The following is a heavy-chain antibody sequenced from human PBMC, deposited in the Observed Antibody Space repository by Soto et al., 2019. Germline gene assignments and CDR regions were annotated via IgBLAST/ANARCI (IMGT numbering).Heavy chain of an antibody. J-gene: IGHJ6*02. Sequence: QVQLVESGGGVVQPGRSLRLSCAASGFTFSSYAMHWVRQAPGKGLEWVAVISYDGSNKYYADSVKGRFTISRDNSNNTLYLQMNSLRAEDTAVYYCARDWAMTTTDYYYGMDVWGQGTTVTVSS. CDR3: ARDWAMTTTDYYYGMDV. CDR1: GFTFSSYA. CDR2: ISYDGSNK. D-gene: IGHD4-17*01. V-gene: IGHV3-30-3*01.